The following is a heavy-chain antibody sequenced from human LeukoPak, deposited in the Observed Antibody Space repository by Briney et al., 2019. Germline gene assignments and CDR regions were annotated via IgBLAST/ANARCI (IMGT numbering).Heavy chain of an antibody. Sequence: ASVKVSCKASGYTFTSYDINWVRQATGQGPEWMGWMNPNSGNTGYAQKFQGRVTMTRNTSISTAYMELSSLRSEDTAVYYCARGRGRDILTGYKSNWFDPWGQGTLVTVSS. CDR1: GYTFTSYD. J-gene: IGHJ5*02. V-gene: IGHV1-8*01. D-gene: IGHD3-9*01. CDR3: ARGRGRDILTGYKSNWFDP. CDR2: MNPNSGNT.